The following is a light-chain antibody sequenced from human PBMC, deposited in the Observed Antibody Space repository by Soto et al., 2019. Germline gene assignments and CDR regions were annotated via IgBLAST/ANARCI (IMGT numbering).Light chain of an antibody. CDR1: QSISSW. Sequence: DIQMTQSPPTLSASVGDGITITCRASQSISSWLTWYQQKPGKAPKLLIYKASILESGVPSRFSGSGSGTEFTLTISSLQPDDFATYYCQQYSVSPWTFGQGTKMEIK. CDR2: KAS. J-gene: IGKJ1*01. CDR3: QQYSVSPWT. V-gene: IGKV1-5*03.